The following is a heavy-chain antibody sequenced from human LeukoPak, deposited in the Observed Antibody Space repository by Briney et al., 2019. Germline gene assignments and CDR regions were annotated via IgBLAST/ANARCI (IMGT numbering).Heavy chain of an antibody. CDR2: GSNK. V-gene: IGHV3-30*10. D-gene: IGHD2-2*01. Sequence: GSNKYYTDSVKGRFTISRDNSKSTLYLQMNSLRTEDTALYYCARGSLTYCTGTSCYGAFGFWGQGTMVSVSS. J-gene: IGHJ3*01. CDR3: ARGSLTYCTGTSCYGAFGF.